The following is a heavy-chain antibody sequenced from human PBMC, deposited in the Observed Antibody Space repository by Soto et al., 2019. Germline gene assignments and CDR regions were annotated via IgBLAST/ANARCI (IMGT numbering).Heavy chain of an antibody. V-gene: IGHV3-48*02. CDR1: GFTFSSYA. D-gene: IGHD2-15*01. CDR3: ARLTTYCSGGSCGGAY. Sequence: LSRSCAASGFTFSSYAMNGVGQAPGKGLEWVSYISSSSSTIYYADSVKGRFTISRDNAKNSLYLQMNSLRDEDTAVYYCARLTTYCSGGSCGGAYWGQGTLVTVSS. J-gene: IGHJ4*02. CDR2: ISSSSSTI.